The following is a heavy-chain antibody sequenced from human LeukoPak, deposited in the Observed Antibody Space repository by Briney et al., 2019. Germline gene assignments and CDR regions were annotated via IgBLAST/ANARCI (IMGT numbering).Heavy chain of an antibody. Sequence: GGSLRLSCAASGFTFTNYAMTWVRQAPGKGLEWVSSISASGLMTYYADSVKGRFTISRDNAKNSLYLQMNSLRAEDTAVYYCARVIAFRGYMDVWGKGTTVTVSS. D-gene: IGHD3-16*02. CDR1: GFTFTNYA. CDR3: ARVIAFRGYMDV. J-gene: IGHJ6*03. CDR2: ISASGLMT. V-gene: IGHV3-23*01.